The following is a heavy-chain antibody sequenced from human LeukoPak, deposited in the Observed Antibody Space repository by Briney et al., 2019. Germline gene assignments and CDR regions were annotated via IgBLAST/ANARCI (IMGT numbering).Heavy chain of an antibody. CDR3: AKGPCSGGSCSYAFDI. CDR2: ISGSGGST. V-gene: IGHV3-23*01. D-gene: IGHD2-15*01. CDR1: GFTFSSYA. J-gene: IGHJ3*02. Sequence: PSGGSLRLSCAASGFTFSSYAMSWVRQAPGKGLEWVSAISGSGGSTYYADSVKGRFTISRDNSKNTLYLQMNSLRAEDTAVYYCAKGPCSGGSCSYAFDIWGQGTMVTVSP.